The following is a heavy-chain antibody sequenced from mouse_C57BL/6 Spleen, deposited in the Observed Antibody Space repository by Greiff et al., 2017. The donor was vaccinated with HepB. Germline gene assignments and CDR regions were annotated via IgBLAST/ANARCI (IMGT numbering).Heavy chain of an antibody. CDR2: INPSTGGT. Sequence: VQLQQSGPELVKPGASVKISCKASGYSFTGYYMNWVKQSPEKSLEWIGEINPSTGGTTYNQKFKAKATLTVDKSSSTAYMQLKSLTSEDSAVYYCSREEFAYGGQGTLVTVSA. CDR1: GYSFTGYY. V-gene: IGHV1-42*01. CDR3: SREEFAY. J-gene: IGHJ3*01.